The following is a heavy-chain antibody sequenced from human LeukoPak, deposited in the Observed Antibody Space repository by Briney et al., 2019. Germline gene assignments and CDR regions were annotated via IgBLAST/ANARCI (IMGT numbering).Heavy chain of an antibody. D-gene: IGHD3-16*01. V-gene: IGHV3-7*05. CDR2: IKKDGSEK. CDR3: AEGGWLDN. Sequence: GGSLRLSCAASGFSFSSFWMSWVRQAPGKGLEWVANIKKDGSEKYYVDSVKGRFTISRDNAKNSPYLQMNSLRAEDTAVYYCAEGGWLDNWGQGTLVTVSS. J-gene: IGHJ5*02. CDR1: GFSFSSFW.